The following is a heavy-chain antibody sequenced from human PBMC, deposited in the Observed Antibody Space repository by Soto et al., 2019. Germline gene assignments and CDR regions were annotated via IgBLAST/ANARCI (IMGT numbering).Heavy chain of an antibody. J-gene: IGHJ5*02. D-gene: IGHD6-19*01. CDR1: GFTFSSYA. CDR2: ISGSGGST. CDR3: ARRRSGWFLFDA. V-gene: IGHV3-23*01. Sequence: GSLRLSCAASGFTFSSYAMSWVRQAPGKGLEWVSAISGSGGSTYYADSVKGRFTISRDNSKSQVVLTMTNTDPADTATYYCARRRSGWFLFDAWGQGTLVTVSS.